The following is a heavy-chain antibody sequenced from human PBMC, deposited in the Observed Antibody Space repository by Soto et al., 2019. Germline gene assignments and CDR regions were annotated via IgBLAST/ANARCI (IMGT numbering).Heavy chain of an antibody. CDR1: GFSLSTSGVG. D-gene: IGHD6-19*01. CDR2: IYWDDDR. J-gene: IGHJ5*02. Sequence: QITLKESGPTLVKPTQTLTLTCTFSGFSLSTSGVGLGWIRQPPGKALEWLTVIYWDDDRRYSPSLKGSLTIXKXXPKNQVALTMTNMDPADTGTYYCAHIRSGWGGFDPWGQGTLVTVSS. V-gene: IGHV2-5*02. CDR3: AHIRSGWGGFDP.